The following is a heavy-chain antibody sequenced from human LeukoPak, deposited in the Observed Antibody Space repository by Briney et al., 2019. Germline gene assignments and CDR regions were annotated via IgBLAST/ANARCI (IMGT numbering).Heavy chain of an antibody. Sequence: PSETLSLTCTVSGGSISSYYWSWIRQPPGKGLEWIGYIYYSGSTNYNPSLKSRVTISVDTSKNQSSLKLSSVTAADTAVYSRHGVATMRRFDPWGQGTLVTVSS. D-gene: IGHD5-24*01. CDR2: IYYSGST. V-gene: IGHV4-59*08. CDR1: GGSISSYY. CDR3: HGVATMRRFDP. J-gene: IGHJ5*02.